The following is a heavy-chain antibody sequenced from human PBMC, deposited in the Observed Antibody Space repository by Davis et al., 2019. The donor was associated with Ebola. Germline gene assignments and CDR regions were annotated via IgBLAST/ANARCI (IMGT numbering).Heavy chain of an antibody. CDR3: NSVMGDY. Sequence: GGSLRLSCAASGFTFSNAWMNWVRQTPGKGLEWVGRIKSKIDGGTTDYATSIKGRFTISRDDSKKTLYLQLNSLKTEDTAVYYCNSVMGDYWGQGTLVTVSS. J-gene: IGHJ4*02. D-gene: IGHD3-16*01. CDR1: GFTFSNAW. CDR2: IKSKIDGGTT. V-gene: IGHV3-15*07.